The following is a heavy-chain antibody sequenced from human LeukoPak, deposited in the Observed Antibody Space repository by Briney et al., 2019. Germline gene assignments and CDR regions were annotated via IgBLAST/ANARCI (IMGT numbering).Heavy chain of an antibody. D-gene: IGHD6-6*01. J-gene: IGHJ4*02. CDR2: IYTSGST. V-gene: IGHV4-4*07. Sequence: SETLSLTCTVSGGSISSSYWSWIRQPAGKGLKWIGHIYTSGSTNYNPSLKSRVTMSVDTSKNQFSLKLSSVTAADTAVYYCARGVGSSSLTYFDYWGQGVLVTVSS. CDR1: GGSISSSY. CDR3: ARGVGSSSLTYFDY.